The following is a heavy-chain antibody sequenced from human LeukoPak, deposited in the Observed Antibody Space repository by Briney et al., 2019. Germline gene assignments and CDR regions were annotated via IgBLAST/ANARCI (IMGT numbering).Heavy chain of an antibody. Sequence: GDSLKISCKGSGYSFTNYGFSWVRQMPGKGLEWMGRIDPSDSYSNYGPSFQGHVTISADRSISTAYLQWRSLKASDTAMYYCARQLDYYDKRDYWGQGTLVTVAS. V-gene: IGHV5-10-1*01. J-gene: IGHJ4*02. CDR1: GYSFTNYG. CDR3: ARQLDYYDKRDY. D-gene: IGHD3-22*01. CDR2: IDPSDSYS.